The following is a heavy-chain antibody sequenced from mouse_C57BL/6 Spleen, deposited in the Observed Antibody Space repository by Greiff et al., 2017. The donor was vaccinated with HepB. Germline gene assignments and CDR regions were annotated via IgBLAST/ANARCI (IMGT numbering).Heavy chain of an antibody. CDR3: AREEAAPVYDYLYYFDY. J-gene: IGHJ2*01. Sequence: VQLQQSGAELVRPGASVKLSCKASGYTFTDYYINWVKQRPGQGLEWIARIYPGSGNTYYNEKFKGKATLTAEKSSSTAYMQLSSLTSEDSAVYFCAREEAAPVYDYLYYFDYWGQGTTLTVSS. CDR1: GYTFTDYY. V-gene: IGHV1-76*01. D-gene: IGHD2-4*01. CDR2: IYPGSGNT.